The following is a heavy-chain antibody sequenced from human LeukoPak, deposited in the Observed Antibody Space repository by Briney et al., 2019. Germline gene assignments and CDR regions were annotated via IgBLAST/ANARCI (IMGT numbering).Heavy chain of an antibody. D-gene: IGHD1-26*01. CDR2: ISGSGGST. V-gene: IGHV3-23*01. CDR3: AKGQGWEPSFDY. Sequence: GGSLRLSCAASGFTFSSYAMSWVRQAPGKGLEWVSAISGSGGSTYYADSVRGRFTISRDNSKNTLYLQMNSLRAEDTAVYYCAKGQGWEPSFDYWGQGTLVTVSS. J-gene: IGHJ4*02. CDR1: GFTFSSYA.